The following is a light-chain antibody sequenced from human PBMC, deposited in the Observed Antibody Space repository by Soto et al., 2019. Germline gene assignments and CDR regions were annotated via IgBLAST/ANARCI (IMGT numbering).Light chain of an antibody. CDR2: DAS. CDR1: QSISNR. CDR3: QHYGGMWT. J-gene: IGKJ1*01. V-gene: IGKV1-5*01. Sequence: DIQMTQSPSTLSASVGDRVTITCRASQSISNRLAWYQQKPGKAPKVLIYDASSLESGVPSRFSGRGSGTEFILTISSLQPDDFAPYYCQHYGGMWTFGQGTKVEIK.